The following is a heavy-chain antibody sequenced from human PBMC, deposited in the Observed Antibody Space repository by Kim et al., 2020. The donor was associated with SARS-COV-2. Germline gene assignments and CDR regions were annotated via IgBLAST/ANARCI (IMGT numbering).Heavy chain of an antibody. CDR1: GFTFTSSA. CDR2: IVVGSGNT. V-gene: IGHV1-58*01. CDR3: AAEGPSSSSKIDY. Sequence: SVKVSCKASGFTFTSSAVQWVRQARGQRLEWIGWIVVGSGNTNYAQKFQERVTITRDMSTSTAYMELSSLRSEDTAVYYCAAEGPSSSSKIDYWGQGTLVTVSS. J-gene: IGHJ4*02. D-gene: IGHD6-6*01.